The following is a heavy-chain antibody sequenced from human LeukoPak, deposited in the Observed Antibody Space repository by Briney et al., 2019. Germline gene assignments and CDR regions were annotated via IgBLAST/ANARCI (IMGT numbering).Heavy chain of an antibody. J-gene: IGHJ4*02. Sequence: ASVKVSCKASGGTFSSYAISWVRQAPGQGLEWMGWINTNTGNPTYAQGFTGRFVFSLDTSVSTAYLQISSLKAEDTAVYYCAREVPGYYGSGSYDYWGQGTLVTVSS. CDR2: INTNTGNP. CDR3: AREVPGYYGSGSYDY. V-gene: IGHV7-4-1*02. CDR1: GGTFSSYA. D-gene: IGHD3-10*01.